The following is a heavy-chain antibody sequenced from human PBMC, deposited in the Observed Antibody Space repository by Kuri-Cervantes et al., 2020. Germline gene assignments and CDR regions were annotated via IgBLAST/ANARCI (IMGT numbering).Heavy chain of an antibody. Sequence: ASVKVSCKASGYTFTSYGISWVRQAPGQGLEWMGWISAYNGDTNYAQKLQGRVTMTRNTSISTAYMELSSLRSEDTAVYYCARSEWYYNFWSGYWVTRPGYYMDVWGKGTTVTVSS. D-gene: IGHD3-3*01. CDR1: GYTFTSYG. CDR3: ARSEWYYNFWSGYWVTRPGYYMDV. V-gene: IGHV1-18*01. J-gene: IGHJ6*03. CDR2: ISAYNGDT.